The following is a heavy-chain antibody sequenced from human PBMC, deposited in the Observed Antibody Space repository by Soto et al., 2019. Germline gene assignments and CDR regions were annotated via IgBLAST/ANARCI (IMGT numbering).Heavy chain of an antibody. CDR1: DGSISSYY. V-gene: IGHV4-59*01. Sequence: ASETLSLTCTVSDGSISSYYWSWIRQPPGKGLEWIGYIYYSGSTNYNPSLKSRVTITVDTSKNQNSLKLRSVTAADTAVYYCSRSLKYSSSPWDYWGQGALVTVSS. J-gene: IGHJ4*02. CDR3: SRSLKYSSSPWDY. D-gene: IGHD6-13*01. CDR2: IYYSGST.